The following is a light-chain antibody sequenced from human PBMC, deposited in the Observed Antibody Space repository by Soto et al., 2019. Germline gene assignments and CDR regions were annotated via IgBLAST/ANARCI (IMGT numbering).Light chain of an antibody. CDR3: QQYANSPPT. Sequence: EIVLTQSPGTLSLSPGERATLPCRASQSVSSNYLAWYQQKPGQAPRLLIYGASTRATGIPDRFSGSGSGTDFTLTISRLEPEDFAVYYCQQYANSPPTFGQGTKVEIK. CDR2: GAS. J-gene: IGKJ1*01. CDR1: QSVSSNY. V-gene: IGKV3-20*01.